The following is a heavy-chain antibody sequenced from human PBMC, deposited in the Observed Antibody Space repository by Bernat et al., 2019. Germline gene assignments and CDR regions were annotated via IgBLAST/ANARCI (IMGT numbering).Heavy chain of an antibody. Sequence: QVQLQESGPGLVKPSETLSLTCTVSGGSISSYYWSWIRQPPGKGLEWIGYIYYSGSTNYNPSLKSRVTISVDTSKNQFPLKLSSVTAADTAVYYCARMYGDYGDHHFDYWGQGTLVTVSS. CDR3: ARMYGDYGDHHFDY. CDR1: GGSISSYY. V-gene: IGHV4-59*08. J-gene: IGHJ4*02. CDR2: IYYSGST. D-gene: IGHD4-17*01.